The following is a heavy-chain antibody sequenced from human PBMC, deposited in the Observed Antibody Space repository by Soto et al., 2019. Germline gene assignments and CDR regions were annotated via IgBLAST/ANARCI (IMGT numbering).Heavy chain of an antibody. CDR3: ARGSSTTGSSWYSRYYGMDV. J-gene: IGHJ6*02. CDR1: GYTFTSYD. Sequence: ASVKVSCKASGYTFTSYDIDWVRQATGQGLEWMGWMNPNSGNTGYAQKFQGRVTMTRNTSISTAYMELSSLRSEDTAVYYCARGSSTTGSSWYSRYYGMDVWGQGTTVTAP. D-gene: IGHD6-13*01. V-gene: IGHV1-8*01. CDR2: MNPNSGNT.